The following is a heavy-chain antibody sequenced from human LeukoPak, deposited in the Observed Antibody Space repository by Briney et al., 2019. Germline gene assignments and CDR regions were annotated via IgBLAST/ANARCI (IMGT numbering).Heavy chain of an antibody. CDR1: GVSFSKYK. CDR3: AKDDLGYYGSGSYRGYMDV. J-gene: IGHJ6*03. V-gene: IGHV3-21*04. Sequence: GGALRLSCAASGVSFSKYKMNWVRQAPGEGLEWVSSISNSSTYIYYADSVKGRFTISRDNAKNTLYLQMNSLRAEDTAVYYCAKDDLGYYGSGSYRGYMDVWGKGTTVTISS. D-gene: IGHD3-10*01. CDR2: ISNSSTYI.